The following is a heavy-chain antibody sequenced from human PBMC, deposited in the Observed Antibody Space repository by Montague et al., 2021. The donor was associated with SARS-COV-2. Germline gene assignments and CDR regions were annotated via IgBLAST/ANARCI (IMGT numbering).Heavy chain of an antibody. D-gene: IGHD4-17*01. CDR2: VSYSGST. Sequence: SETLSLTCTVSGDSISYRCYYWGWIRQPPGKGLEWIGNVSYSGSTYYNASLKSRVTIYVDTSKNQFSLKLTSVTAADTAIYYCARQYGYYSANAFTIWGQGTMVTVSS. CDR1: GDSISYRCYY. CDR3: ARQYGYYSANAFTI. V-gene: IGHV4-39*01. J-gene: IGHJ3*02.